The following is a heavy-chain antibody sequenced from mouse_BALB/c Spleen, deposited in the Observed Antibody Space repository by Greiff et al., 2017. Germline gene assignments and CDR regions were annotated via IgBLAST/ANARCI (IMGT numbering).Heavy chain of an antibody. V-gene: IGHV3-2*02. CDR2: ISYSGST. CDR3: AIQGRITKAMDY. Sequence: EVQLVESGPGLVKPSQSLSLTCTVTGYSITSDYAWNWIRQFPGNKLEWMGYISYSGSTSYNPSLKSRISITRDTSKNQFFLQLNSVTTEDTATYYCAIQGRITKAMDYWGQGTSVTVSS. J-gene: IGHJ4*01. D-gene: IGHD2-4*01. CDR1: GYSITSDYA.